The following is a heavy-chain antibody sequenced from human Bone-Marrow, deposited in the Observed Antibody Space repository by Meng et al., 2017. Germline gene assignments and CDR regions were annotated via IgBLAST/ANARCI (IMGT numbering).Heavy chain of an antibody. CDR3: ASDLGSYDY. D-gene: IGHD1-26*01. J-gene: IGHJ4*02. CDR2: INSDGSST. CDR1: GFTFSSYW. V-gene: IGHV3-74*01. Sequence: GESLKISCAASGFTFSSYWMHWVRQAPGKGLVWVSRINSDGSSTSYADSVKGRFTISRGNAKNTLYLQMNSLRAEDTAVYYCASDLGSYDYWGQGTLVTVSS.